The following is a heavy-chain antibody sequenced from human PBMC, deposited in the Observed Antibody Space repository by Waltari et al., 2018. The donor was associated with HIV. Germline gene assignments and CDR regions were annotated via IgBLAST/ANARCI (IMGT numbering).Heavy chain of an antibody. V-gene: IGHV3-33*01. CDR2: IWYDGSNK. CDR1: GFTFSTYG. CDR3: AREGHYYGSGRFGGDY. D-gene: IGHD3-10*01. J-gene: IGHJ4*02. Sequence: QVQLVESGGGVVQPGRSLRLSCAASGFTFSTYGMHWVRQAPGKWLEWVAGIWYDGSNKYYADSVKGRLTISRDNSKNTVYRQINRLRAEDTVVYYCAREGHYYGSGRFGGDYWGQGTLVTVSS.